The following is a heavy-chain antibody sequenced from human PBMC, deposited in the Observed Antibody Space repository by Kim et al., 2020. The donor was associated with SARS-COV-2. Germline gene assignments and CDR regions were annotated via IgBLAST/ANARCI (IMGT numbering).Heavy chain of an antibody. D-gene: IGHD1-26*01. CDR2: INHSGST. Sequence: SETLSLTCAVYGGSFSGYYWSWIRQPPGKGLEWIGEINHSGSTNYNPSLKSRVTISVDTSKNQFSLKLSSVTAADTAVYYCARCWELRSGMDVWGQGTTVTVSS. CDR3: ARCWELRSGMDV. J-gene: IGHJ6*02. V-gene: IGHV4-34*01. CDR1: GGSFSGYY.